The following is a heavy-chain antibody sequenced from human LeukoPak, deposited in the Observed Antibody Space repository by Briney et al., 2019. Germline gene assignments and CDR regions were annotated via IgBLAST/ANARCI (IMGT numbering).Heavy chain of an antibody. CDR3: ARYSDAYAGARWFDH. V-gene: IGHV4-59*01. CDR1: GGSINSYY. J-gene: IGHJ5*02. D-gene: IGHD3-3*01. Sequence: SETLSLTCTVSGGSINSYYWSWIRQPPGKELGWIGYIYYTGSTNYTPSLKRRATISVDTSKNQFSLILSSVTAADTAVYYCARYSDAYAGARWFDHWGQGILVTVSS. CDR2: IYYTGST.